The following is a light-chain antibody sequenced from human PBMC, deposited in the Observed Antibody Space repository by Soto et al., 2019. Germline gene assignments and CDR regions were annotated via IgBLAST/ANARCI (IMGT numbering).Light chain of an antibody. Sequence: IQVTQSTSTLSASLGDRVTITCRASQGISRWLAWYQQRPGKAPKLLIYDASTLHSGVSSRSSDSGSGTEFTLTISSLQPNGSATYNCQQYTTYWRFGQRAKVDIK. CDR1: QGISRW. V-gene: IGKV1-5*01. CDR3: QQYTTYWR. J-gene: IGKJ1*01. CDR2: DAS.